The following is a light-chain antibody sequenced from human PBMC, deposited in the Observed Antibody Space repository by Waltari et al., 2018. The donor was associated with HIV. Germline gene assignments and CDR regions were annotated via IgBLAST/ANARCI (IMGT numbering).Light chain of an antibody. CDR2: EVT. J-gene: IGLJ3*02. CDR3: SSYTTSSTWV. CDR1: SRDLCSYNR. V-gene: IGLV2-18*02. Sequence: QSTLTQPPSVSGSLGQSVTIACSGTSRDLCSYNRVSWYQQPPGTAPKLIIYEVTNRPSGVAVRFSGSKSGNTASLTISGLQAEDEADYYCSSYTTSSTWVFGGGTQLTVL.